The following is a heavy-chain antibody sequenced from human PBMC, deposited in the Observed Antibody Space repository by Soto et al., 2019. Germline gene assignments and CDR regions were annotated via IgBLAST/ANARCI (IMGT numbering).Heavy chain of an antibody. CDR2: IDTGGGVT. CDR1: GFTLSSCV. CDR3: AKGLEQLVYGVLDY. V-gene: IGHV3-23*01. Sequence: PVGSLRLSFAASGFTLSSCVMTWVRQAPGKGLEWVSGIDTGGGVTYYADSAKGRFTISRDNSKNTLYLQMNSLRAEDTTIYYCAKGLEQLVYGVLDYWGQGTVDGVSS. D-gene: IGHD6-6*01. J-gene: IGHJ4*02.